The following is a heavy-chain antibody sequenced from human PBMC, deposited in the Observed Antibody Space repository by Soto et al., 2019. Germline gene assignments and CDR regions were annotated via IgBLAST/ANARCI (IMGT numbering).Heavy chain of an antibody. CDR1: GLTFSSND. J-gene: IGHJ3*01. CDR3: ATRPLLPGAP. D-gene: IGHD3-22*01. V-gene: IGHV3-53*01. Sequence: EVQLVESGGGLIQPGGSLRLSCAASGLTFSSNDMNWVRQAPGKGLEGVSLIYSGGSTYYADSVKGRFTISRDNSKNTLYLQMSSLRADDTALYYCATRPLLPGAPWGQGTVVTVSS. CDR2: IYSGGST.